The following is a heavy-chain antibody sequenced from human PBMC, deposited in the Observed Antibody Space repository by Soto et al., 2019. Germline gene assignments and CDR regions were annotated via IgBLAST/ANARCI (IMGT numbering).Heavy chain of an antibody. Sequence: ASVKVSCKASGFTFTSYGFSWVRQAPGEGLEWMGWVSAYNGYTTYAQKPQGRVTMTTDTSTSTAYMELRSLRSDDTAVYYCARDSRFWSGYYRGFDYWGQGTLVTVSS. CDR1: GFTFTSYG. J-gene: IGHJ4*02. CDR3: ARDSRFWSGYYRGFDY. V-gene: IGHV1-18*01. CDR2: VSAYNGYT. D-gene: IGHD3-3*01.